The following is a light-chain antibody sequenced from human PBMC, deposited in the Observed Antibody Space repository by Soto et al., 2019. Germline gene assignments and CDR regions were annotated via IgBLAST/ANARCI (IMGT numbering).Light chain of an antibody. CDR1: QSISNY. Sequence: IQITQSPSSLSASLGDRVTINCRASQSISNYLNWYQQKPGKAPKLLIYATFSLQSGVPSRFSGSGSGTDFTLTITSLQPEDSATYYCQQSYSALTWTLGQGTKV. CDR3: QQSYSALTWT. J-gene: IGKJ1*01. V-gene: IGKV1-39*01. CDR2: ATF.